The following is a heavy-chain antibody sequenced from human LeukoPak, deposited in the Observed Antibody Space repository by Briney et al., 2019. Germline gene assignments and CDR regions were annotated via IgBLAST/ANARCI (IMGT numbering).Heavy chain of an antibody. V-gene: IGHV3-30-3*01. CDR1: GFTFSSYA. D-gene: IGHD3-22*01. CDR3: ARVVGYSSGSVDY. CDR2: ISYDGSNK. Sequence: QSGGSLRLSCAASGFTFSSYAMHWVRQAPGKGLEWVAVISYDGSNKYYADSVKGRFTISRDNSKNTLYLQMNSLRAEDTAVYYCARVVGYSSGSVDYWGQGTLVTVSS. J-gene: IGHJ4*02.